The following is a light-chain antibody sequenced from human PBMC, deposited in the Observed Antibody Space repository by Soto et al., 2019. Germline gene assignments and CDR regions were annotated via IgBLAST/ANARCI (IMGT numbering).Light chain of an antibody. CDR3: QQYNSYPFT. CDR1: QSISSW. V-gene: IGKV1-5*03. Sequence: DIQMTQSPSTLSASVGDRVTITCRASQSISSWLAWYQQKPGKAPKLLIYKASSLESGVPSRFSGSGSGTDFTLTISSLQTDDLAPYYCQQYNSYPFTFGPGTKVDI. CDR2: KAS. J-gene: IGKJ3*01.